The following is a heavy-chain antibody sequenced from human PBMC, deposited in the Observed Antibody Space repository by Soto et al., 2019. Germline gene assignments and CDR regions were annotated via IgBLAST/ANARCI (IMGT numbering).Heavy chain of an antibody. J-gene: IGHJ4*02. CDR1: GLTFSNYW. Sequence: QPGGSLRLSCAASGLTFSNYWMHWVRQAPGKGLVWVSRINGVGSSTDYADSVKGRFTISRDNAKNTLYLQMNSLTVADTAVYYCVTLIPPQAYWGQGTLVTVSS. CDR3: VTLIPPQAY. D-gene: IGHD2-2*02. CDR2: INGVGSST. V-gene: IGHV3-74*01.